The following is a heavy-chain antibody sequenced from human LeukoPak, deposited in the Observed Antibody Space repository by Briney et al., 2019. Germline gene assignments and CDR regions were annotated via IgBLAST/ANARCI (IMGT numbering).Heavy chain of an antibody. Sequence: SETLSLTCTVSGGSISGSSYYWGWIRQPPGKGLEWIGSIYYSGSTYYNPSLKSRVTISVDTSKNQFSLKLSSVTAADTAVYYCARRVWGYCSSTSCHVGAFDIWGQGTMVTVSS. CDR3: ARRVWGYCSSTSCHVGAFDI. CDR1: GGSISGSSYY. V-gene: IGHV4-39*01. CDR2: IYYSGST. J-gene: IGHJ3*02. D-gene: IGHD2-2*01.